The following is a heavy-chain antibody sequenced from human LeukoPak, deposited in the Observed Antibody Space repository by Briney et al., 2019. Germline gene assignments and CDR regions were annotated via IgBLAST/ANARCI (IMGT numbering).Heavy chain of an antibody. D-gene: IGHD3-22*01. CDR1: GFTFDDYG. Sequence: GGSLRLSCAASGFTFDDYGMSCVRQAPGKGLEGVSGINCNGGSTGYADSVKGRFTISRDNAKNSLYLQMNSLRAEDTALYYCARETHYYDCSGYYAPLDYWGQGTLVTVSS. CDR2: INCNGGST. V-gene: IGHV3-20*04. J-gene: IGHJ4*02. CDR3: ARETHYYDCSGYYAPLDY.